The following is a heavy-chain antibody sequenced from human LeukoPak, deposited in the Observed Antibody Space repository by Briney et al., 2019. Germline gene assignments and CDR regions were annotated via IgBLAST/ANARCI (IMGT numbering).Heavy chain of an antibody. J-gene: IGHJ4*02. D-gene: IGHD2-2*02. Sequence: ASVKVSCKASGYTFTSYGISWVRQAPGQGLVWLGWISAYNGNTNYAQKFQGRVTMTTDRSTNTASLELRSLRSDDTAVYYCARESSVVVVPAAIVYWGQGTLVTVSS. CDR2: ISAYNGNT. CDR3: ARESSVVVVPAAIVY. V-gene: IGHV1-18*01. CDR1: GYTFTSYG.